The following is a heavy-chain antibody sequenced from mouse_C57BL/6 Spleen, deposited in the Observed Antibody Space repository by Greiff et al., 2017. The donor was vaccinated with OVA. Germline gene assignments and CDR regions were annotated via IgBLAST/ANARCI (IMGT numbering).Heavy chain of an antibody. D-gene: IGHD1-1*01. CDR2: INPSTGGT. CDR1: GYSFTGYY. Sequence: EVQLQQSGPELVKPGASVKISCKASGYSFTGYYMNWVKQSPEKSLEWIGEINPSTGGTTYNQKFKAKATLTVDKSSSTAYMQLKSLTSEDSAVYYCARYGSSYGYFDVWGTGTTVTVSS. CDR3: ARYGSSYGYFDV. V-gene: IGHV1-42*01. J-gene: IGHJ1*03.